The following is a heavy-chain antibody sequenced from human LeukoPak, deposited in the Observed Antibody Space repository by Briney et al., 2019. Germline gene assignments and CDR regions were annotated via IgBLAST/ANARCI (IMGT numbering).Heavy chain of an antibody. CDR1: GFTVSINY. CDR2: INSDGSA. Sequence: PGGSLRLSYAASGFTVSINYMSWVRQAPGKGLEWVSVINSDGSAYYADSVKGRFTISRDNSKNTLYLQINSLRAEDTAVYYCARLAGGSSGPLDYWGQGTLVTVSS. CDR3: ARLAGGSSGPLDY. J-gene: IGHJ4*02. D-gene: IGHD3-22*01. V-gene: IGHV3-66*01.